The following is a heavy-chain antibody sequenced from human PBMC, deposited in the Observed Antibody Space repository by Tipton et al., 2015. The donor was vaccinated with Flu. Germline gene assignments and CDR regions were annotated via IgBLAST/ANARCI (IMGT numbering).Heavy chain of an antibody. CDR1: GFTLDDYA. CDR2: ISWDGGST. V-gene: IGHV3-43D*03. CDR3: AKDIGMHSSSWFDY. J-gene: IGHJ4*02. D-gene: IGHD6-13*01. Sequence: VQLVQSGGVVVQPGGSLRLSCAASGFTLDDYAMHWVRQAPGKGLEWVSLISWDGGSTYYADSVKGRFTISRDNSKNSLYLQMNSLRAEDTALYYCAKDIGMHSSSWFDYWGQGTLVTVSS.